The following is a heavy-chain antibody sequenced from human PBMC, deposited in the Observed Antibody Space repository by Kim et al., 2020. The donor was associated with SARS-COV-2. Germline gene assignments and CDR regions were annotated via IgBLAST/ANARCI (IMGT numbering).Heavy chain of an antibody. J-gene: IGHJ4*02. Sequence: GESLKISCKGSGYSFTSYWISWVRQMPGKGLEWMGRIDPSDSYTNYSPSFQGHVTISADKSISTAYLQWSSLKASDTAMYYCASSHRRWLQAYYFDYWGQGALLTASS. CDR2: IDPSDSYT. V-gene: IGHV5-10-1*01. D-gene: IGHD5-12*01. CDR1: GYSFTSYW. CDR3: ASSHRRWLQAYYFDY.